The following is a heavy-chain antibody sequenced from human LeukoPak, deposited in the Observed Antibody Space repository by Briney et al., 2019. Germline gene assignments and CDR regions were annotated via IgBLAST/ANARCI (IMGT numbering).Heavy chain of an antibody. CDR2: IYYSGST. Sequence: SETLSLTCTVSGGSISSYYWSWIRRPPGKGLEWIGYIYYSGSTNYNPSLKSRVTISVDTSKNQFSLKLSSVTAADTAVYYCARSPEVLRFDYWGQGTLVTVSS. V-gene: IGHV4-59*01. J-gene: IGHJ4*02. CDR1: GGSISSYY. CDR3: ARSPEVLRFDY. D-gene: IGHD3-3*01.